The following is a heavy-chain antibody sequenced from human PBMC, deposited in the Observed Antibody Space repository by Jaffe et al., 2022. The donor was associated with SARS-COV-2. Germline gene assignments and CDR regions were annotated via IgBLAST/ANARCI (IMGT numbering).Heavy chain of an antibody. Sequence: EAQLLESGGGLVQPGGSLRLSCAASGFAFSNYALTWVRQAPRKGLEWVSTVSDSGDTHYADSVKGRFTISRDNSKNTLYLQMNSLRAEDTAVYYCAKGTIGTTISDAFDIWGQGTMVTVSS. CDR1: GFAFSNYA. J-gene: IGHJ3*02. CDR3: AKGTIGTTISDAFDI. D-gene: IGHD1-1*01. CDR2: VSDSGDT. V-gene: IGHV3-23*01.